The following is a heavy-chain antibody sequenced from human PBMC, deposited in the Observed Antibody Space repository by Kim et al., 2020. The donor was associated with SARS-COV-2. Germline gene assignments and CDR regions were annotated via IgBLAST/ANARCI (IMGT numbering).Heavy chain of an antibody. CDR2: IYYSGST. V-gene: IGHV4-39*01. D-gene: IGHD6-13*01. J-gene: IGHJ4*02. CDR3: ARHIRVMSSSWYTLDY. Sequence: SETLSLTCTVSGGSISSSSYYWGWNRQPPGKGLEWIGSIYYSGSTYYNPSLKSRVTISVDTSKNQFSLKLSSVTAADTAVNYCARHIRVMSSSWYTLDYWGQGTLVTVSS. CDR1: GGSISSSSYY.